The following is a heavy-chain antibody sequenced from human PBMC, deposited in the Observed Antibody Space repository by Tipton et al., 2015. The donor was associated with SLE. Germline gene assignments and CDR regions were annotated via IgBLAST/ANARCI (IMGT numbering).Heavy chain of an antibody. Sequence: SLRLSCVASGFTFDDFAMHWVRQASGKGPEWVSSISWHSRSIGYADSVKGRFTISRNNANNSLYLQMNSLRVEDTAVYFCARSLSPYDHGAYVGWFDAWGQGALVTVSS. CDR1: GFTFDDFA. D-gene: IGHD4-17*01. V-gene: IGHV3-9*01. CDR2: ISWHSRSI. CDR3: ARSLSPYDHGAYVGWFDA. J-gene: IGHJ5*02.